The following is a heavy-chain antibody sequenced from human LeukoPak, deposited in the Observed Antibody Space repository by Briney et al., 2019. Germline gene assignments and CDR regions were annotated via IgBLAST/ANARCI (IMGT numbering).Heavy chain of an antibody. Sequence: SETLSLTCTISGDSISSSNCYWGWIRQPPGKGLEWIGSIYFSGGTYYNASLKSRVTISVDTSKNQFSLKLSSVTAADTAVYYCARQTGSGLFSLPGGQGTLVTVSS. CDR3: ARQTGSGLFSLP. CDR1: GDSISSSNCY. J-gene: IGHJ4*02. CDR2: IYFSGGT. D-gene: IGHD3-10*01. V-gene: IGHV4-39*01.